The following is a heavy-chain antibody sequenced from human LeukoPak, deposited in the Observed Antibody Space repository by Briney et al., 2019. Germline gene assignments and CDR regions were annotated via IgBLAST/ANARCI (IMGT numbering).Heavy chain of an antibody. J-gene: IGHJ6*03. D-gene: IGHD6-13*01. CDR2: IYHSGST. Sequence: SETLSLTCTVSGGSISSSSYYWGWIRQPPGKGLEWIGSIYHSGSTYYNPSLKSRVTISVDTSKNQFSLKLSSVTAADTAVYYCARGSSSLNYYYYMDVWGKGTTVTVSS. CDR1: GGSISSSSYY. CDR3: ARGSSSLNYYYYMDV. V-gene: IGHV4-39*07.